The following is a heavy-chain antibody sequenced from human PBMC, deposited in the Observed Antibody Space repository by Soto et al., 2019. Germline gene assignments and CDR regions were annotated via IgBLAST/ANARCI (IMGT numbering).Heavy chain of an antibody. Sequence: EVQLVESGGGLVQPGWSLRLSCAASGFTFDEYAMHWVRQAPGKGLEWVSGISWNSGSIGYADSVKGRFTISRDNAKNSLYLKMNSLRPEDTALYYCARPIQGAVDPWGQGTLVTVSS. J-gene: IGHJ5*02. CDR2: ISWNSGSI. V-gene: IGHV3-9*01. CDR3: ARPIQGAVDP. CDR1: GFTFDEYA.